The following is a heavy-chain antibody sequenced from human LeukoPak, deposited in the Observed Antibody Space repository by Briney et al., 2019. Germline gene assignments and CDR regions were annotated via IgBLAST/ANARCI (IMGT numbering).Heavy chain of an antibody. V-gene: IGHV6-1*01. CDR3: ARGSSGSRVSLFEY. Sequence: SQTLSLTCAISGDSVSRKSAGWNWIRQSPSRGLEWLGRTYYRSKWYNDYAVSVKSRITINPDTSKNQFSLQLNSVTPEDTAVYYCARGSSGSRVSLFEYWGQGTLVTVSS. J-gene: IGHJ4*02. CDR1: GDSVSRKSAG. CDR2: TYYRSKWYN. D-gene: IGHD3-22*01.